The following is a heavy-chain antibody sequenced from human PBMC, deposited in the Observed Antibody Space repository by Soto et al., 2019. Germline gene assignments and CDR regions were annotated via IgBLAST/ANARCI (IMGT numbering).Heavy chain of an antibody. CDR3: AKETDQLLRHFDY. J-gene: IGHJ4*02. CDR1: GASISISTHY. Sequence: SGTLSLTCTVSGASISISTHYWGWIRQSPGKGLEWIGSIYYSGNTHYNPSLASRVTISVDTSKNQFSLKVYSVTAEDTAVYYCAKETDQLLRHFDYWGQGTLVTVSS. D-gene: IGHD2-2*01. CDR2: IYYSGNT. V-gene: IGHV4-39*02.